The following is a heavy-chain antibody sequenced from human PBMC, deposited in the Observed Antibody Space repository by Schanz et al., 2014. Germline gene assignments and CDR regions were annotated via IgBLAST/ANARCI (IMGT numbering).Heavy chain of an antibody. J-gene: IGHJ4*02. CDR3: ARGWGYDALTGYVF. V-gene: IGHV1-18*04. CDR1: GYTFRHYG. D-gene: IGHD3-9*01. CDR2: ISGYNGNT. Sequence: QVQLVQSGGEVKKPGASVKVSCKASGYTFRHYGISWLRQAPGQGLEWMGYISGYNGNTNYAPKVQDRVTMTTDTSTSTAYMELRSLRSDDTAVYYCARGWGYDALTGYVFWGQGTLVTDSS.